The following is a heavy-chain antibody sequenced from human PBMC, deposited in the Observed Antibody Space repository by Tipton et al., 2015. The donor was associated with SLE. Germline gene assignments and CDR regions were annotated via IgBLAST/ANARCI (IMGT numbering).Heavy chain of an antibody. Sequence: TLSLTCAVYGGSFSGYYWSWIRQPPGKGLEWIGYINYSGSTNYNPSLKSRVTISVDTSNNQFSLKLSSVTAADTAVYYCVTAGRGEWFDPWGQGTLVTVSS. CDR1: GGSFSGYY. CDR3: VTAGRGEWFDP. J-gene: IGHJ5*02. CDR2: INYSGST. V-gene: IGHV4-59*07. D-gene: IGHD3-16*01.